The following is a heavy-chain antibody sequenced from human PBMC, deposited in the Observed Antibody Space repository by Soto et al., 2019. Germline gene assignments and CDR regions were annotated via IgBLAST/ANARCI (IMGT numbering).Heavy chain of an antibody. V-gene: IGHV4-34*01. CDR1: GGSFSGYY. CDR2: INHSGST. CDR3: AIRLEYYYFWSGPTYGMDV. J-gene: IGHJ6*02. Sequence: SETLSLTCAVYGGSFSGYYWSWIRQPPGKGLEWIGEINHSGSTNYNPSLKSRVTISVDTSKNQFSLKLSSVTAADTAVYYCAIRLEYYYFWSGPTYGMDVWGQGTTVTVSS. D-gene: IGHD3-3*01.